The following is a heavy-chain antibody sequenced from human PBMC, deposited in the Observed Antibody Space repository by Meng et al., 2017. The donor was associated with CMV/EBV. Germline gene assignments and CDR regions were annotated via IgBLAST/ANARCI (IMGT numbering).Heavy chain of an antibody. CDR3: ARGQPPILVEMATIYPGMDV. CDR2: ISYDGSNK. V-gene: IGHV3-30*04. J-gene: IGHJ6*02. Sequence: GESLKISCAASGFTFSSYAMHWVRQAPGKGLEWVAVISYDGSNKYYADSVKGRFTISRDNSKNTLYLQMNSLRAEDTAVYYCARGQPPILVEMATIYPGMDVWGQGTTVTVS. CDR1: GFTFSSYA. D-gene: IGHD5-24*01.